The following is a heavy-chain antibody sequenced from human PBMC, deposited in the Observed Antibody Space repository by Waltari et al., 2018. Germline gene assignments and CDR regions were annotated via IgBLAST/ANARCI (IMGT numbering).Heavy chain of an antibody. Sequence: QVQLQESGPGLVKPSETLSLTCAVSGYSISSGYYWGWIRQPPGKGLEWIGSIYHSGSTYYNPSLKRRVTISVETSKNQFSLKLSSVTAADTAVYYCAGGGQWLVFYYYGMDVWGQGTTVTVSS. V-gene: IGHV4-38-2*01. D-gene: IGHD6-19*01. CDR2: IYHSGST. CDR3: AGGGQWLVFYYYGMDV. CDR1: GYSISSGYY. J-gene: IGHJ6*02.